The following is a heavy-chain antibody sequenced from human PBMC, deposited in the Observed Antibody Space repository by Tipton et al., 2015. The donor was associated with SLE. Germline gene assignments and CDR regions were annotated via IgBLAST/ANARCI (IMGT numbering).Heavy chain of an antibody. Sequence: TLSLTCIVSGGSITTRSYYWGWIRQPPGKGLEWIASISYSGATYYNPSLKSRVIISLDTSKNQFSLQLTSVTPEDTAVYYCARGFLYDGFQVWGQGTLVTVSS. V-gene: IGHV4-39*07. CDR2: ISYSGAT. CDR3: ARGFLYDGFQV. CDR1: GGSITTRSYY. D-gene: IGHD2-2*02. J-gene: IGHJ1*01.